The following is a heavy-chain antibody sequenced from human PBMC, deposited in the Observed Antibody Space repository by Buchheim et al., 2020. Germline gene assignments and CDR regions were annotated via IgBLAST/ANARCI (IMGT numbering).Heavy chain of an antibody. J-gene: IGHJ6*02. CDR3: ANEGGGSSSSGSAMDV. V-gene: IGHV4-34*01. CDR2: INQSGST. D-gene: IGHD6-6*01. Sequence: QVQLQQWGAGLLKPSETLSLTCAVYGGSFSGYYWSWIRQPPGKGLEWIGEINQSGSTNYNSSLKSRVTLSVDTSKNQFSLKLSSVTAADTAVYYCANEGGGSSSSGSAMDVWGQGTT. CDR1: GGSFSGYY.